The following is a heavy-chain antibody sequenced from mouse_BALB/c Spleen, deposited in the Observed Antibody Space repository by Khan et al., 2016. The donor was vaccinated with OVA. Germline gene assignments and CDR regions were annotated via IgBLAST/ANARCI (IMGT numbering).Heavy chain of an antibody. CDR1: GYTFTSYW. V-gene: IGHV1-7*01. CDR2: INPSTGYT. D-gene: IGHD2-12*01. CDR3: ARRGLYVIFAY. J-gene: IGHJ3*01. Sequence: QVQLQQSGAELAKPGASVKMSCKASGYTFTSYWMHWVKQRPGQGLEWIGDINPSTGYTEYNQKFRDKDTLTTDKYSSIAYMKTSNLTSEDSAVYYCARRGLYVIFAYWGQGTLVTVSA.